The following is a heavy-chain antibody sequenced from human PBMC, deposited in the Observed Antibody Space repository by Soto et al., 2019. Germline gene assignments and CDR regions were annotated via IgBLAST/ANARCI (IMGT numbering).Heavy chain of an antibody. CDR3: ARVVGALGHWFDP. CDR2: ISAYNGNT. CDR1: GYTFTSYG. D-gene: IGHD1-26*01. J-gene: IGHJ5*02. V-gene: IGHV1-18*01. Sequence: QVQLVQSGGEVKKPGASVKVSCKASGYTFTSYGISWVRQAPGQGLEWMGRISAYNGNTNYAQKLQGRVTMTTDTSPSTAYMELRSLRSDATAVYYCARVVGALGHWFDPWGQGTLVTVSS.